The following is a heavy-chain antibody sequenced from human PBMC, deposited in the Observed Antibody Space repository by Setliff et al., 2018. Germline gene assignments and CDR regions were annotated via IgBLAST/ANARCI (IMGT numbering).Heavy chain of an antibody. CDR2: VDQGANT. V-gene: IGHV3-53*01. Sequence: PGGSLRLSCVASGFTFGAYTLTWVRQAPGKGLEFVSGVDQGANTYYGDSVEGRFTISRDNAKNTLYLQMNSLGAEDTAVYYCARDSYTSPDYWGQGTLVTVSS. J-gene: IGHJ4*02. CDR3: ARDSYTSPDY. D-gene: IGHD6-13*01. CDR1: GFTFGAYT.